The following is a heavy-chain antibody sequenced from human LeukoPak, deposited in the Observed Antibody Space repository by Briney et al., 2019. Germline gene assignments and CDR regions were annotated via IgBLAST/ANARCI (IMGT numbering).Heavy chain of an antibody. V-gene: IGHV3-30*09. CDR1: GFSFGSHA. Sequence: GGSLRLSCAASGFSFGSHAFHWVRQPPGKGLEWVTVISYDGLNKYYPDSVKGRFAISRVNSKNTGYFQINSLRAEDTPVNNCVRDALFSSSYVYWGQGTLVTVSS. D-gene: IGHD6-6*01. CDR3: VRDALFSSSYVY. CDR2: ISYDGLNK. J-gene: IGHJ4*02.